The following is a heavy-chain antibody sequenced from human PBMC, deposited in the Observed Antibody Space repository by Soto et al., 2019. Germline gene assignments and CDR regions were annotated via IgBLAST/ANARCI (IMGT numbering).Heavy chain of an antibody. CDR2: ISGSGDST. D-gene: IGHD4-17*01. CDR3: AKNYGDNYYYMDV. CDR1: GFTFSSYA. J-gene: IGHJ6*03. Sequence: EVQILESGGGLVQPGGSLRLSCAASGFTFSSYAMSWVRQAPGKGLEWVSGISGSGDSTYYTDSVKGRFTISRDNSKNTLYLQMNSLRAEDAGVFFCAKNYGDNYYYMDVWGKGTTVTVSS. V-gene: IGHV3-23*01.